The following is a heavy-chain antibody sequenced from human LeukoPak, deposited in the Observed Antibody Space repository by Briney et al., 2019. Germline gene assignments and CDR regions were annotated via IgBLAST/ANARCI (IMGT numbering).Heavy chain of an antibody. V-gene: IGHV3-20*04. D-gene: IGHD2-15*01. CDR3: AKADCSGGSCYLNYYYYYMDV. CDR2: INWNGGST. J-gene: IGHJ6*03. CDR1: GFTFDDYG. Sequence: PGGSLRLSCAASGFTFDDYGMSWVRQAPGKGLEWVSGINWNGGSTGYADSVKGRFTISRDNSKNTLYLQMNSLRAEDTAVYYCAKADCSGGSCYLNYYYYYMDVWGKGTTVTISS.